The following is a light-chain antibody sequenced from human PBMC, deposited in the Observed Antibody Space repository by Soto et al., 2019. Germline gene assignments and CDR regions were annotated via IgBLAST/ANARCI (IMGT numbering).Light chain of an antibody. CDR2: VNT. CDR1: SSNIGADFG. J-gene: IGLJ3*02. CDR3: QSYDRSLSGGV. V-gene: IGLV1-40*01. Sequence: QTVVTQPPSVSGAPGQTITISCTGSSSNIGADFGVHWYQQLPGAAPKLVIFVNTNRPSGVPDRFSGSKSGTSASLAITGLQAEDEADYYCQSYDRSLSGGVFGTGTKVTVL.